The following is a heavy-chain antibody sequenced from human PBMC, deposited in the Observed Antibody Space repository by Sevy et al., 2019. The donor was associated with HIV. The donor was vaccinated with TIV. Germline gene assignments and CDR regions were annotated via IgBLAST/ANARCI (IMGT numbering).Heavy chain of an antibody. CDR3: AKDGVGATGNYFDY. D-gene: IGHD1-26*01. V-gene: IGHV3-23*01. CDR1: GFTFSSYA. Sequence: GGSLRLSCAASGFTFSSYAVSWVRRAPGKGLEWVSAISAGGGSTYYADSVKGRFTLSIDNSKTTLYLQMNSLRAEDTAVYYCAKDGVGATGNYFDYWGQGTLVTVSS. CDR2: ISAGGGST. J-gene: IGHJ4*02.